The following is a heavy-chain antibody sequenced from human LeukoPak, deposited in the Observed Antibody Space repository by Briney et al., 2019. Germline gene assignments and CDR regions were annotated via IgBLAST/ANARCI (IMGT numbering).Heavy chain of an antibody. CDR1: GDSISSYY. D-gene: IGHD4-17*01. CDR3: ARFYYGDNPANAFDI. Sequence: KSSETLSLTCTVSGDSISSYYWSWIRQPPGKGLEWIGYIYYSGSTNYNPSLKSRVTISVDTSKNQFSLKLSSVTAADTAVYYCARFYYGDNPANAFDIWGQGTMVTVSS. J-gene: IGHJ3*02. V-gene: IGHV4-59*01. CDR2: IYYSGST.